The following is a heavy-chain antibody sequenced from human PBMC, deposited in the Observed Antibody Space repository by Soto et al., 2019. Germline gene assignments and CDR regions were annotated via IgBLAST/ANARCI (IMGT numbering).Heavy chain of an antibody. CDR1: GFSLSTNGVG. Sequence: SGPTLVNPTQTLTLTCTFSGFSLSTNGVGVGWIRQPPGKALEWLALIYWNDDKRYSPSLKSRLTITKDTSKNQVVLTLTDMDPVDTATYYCANSRYNRSGFEYWGQGTLVNVSS. V-gene: IGHV2-5*01. J-gene: IGHJ4*02. CDR2: IYWNDDK. D-gene: IGHD1-20*01. CDR3: ANSRYNRSGFEY.